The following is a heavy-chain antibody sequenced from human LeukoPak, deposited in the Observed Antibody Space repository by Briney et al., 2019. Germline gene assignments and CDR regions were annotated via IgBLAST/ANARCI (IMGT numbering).Heavy chain of an antibody. J-gene: IGHJ6*02. CDR3: ARARESIVVVTASYGMDV. CDR1: GFTFSSYS. Sequence: GGSLRLSCAASGFTFSSYSMNWVRQAPGKGLEWVSYISSSSSTIYYADSVKGRFTISRDNAKNSLYLQMNSLRDEDTAVYYCARARESIVVVTASYGMDVWGQGTLVTVSS. V-gene: IGHV3-48*02. D-gene: IGHD2-21*02. CDR2: ISSSSSTI.